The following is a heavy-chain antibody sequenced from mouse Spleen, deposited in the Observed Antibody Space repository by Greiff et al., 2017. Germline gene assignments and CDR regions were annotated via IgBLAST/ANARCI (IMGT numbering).Heavy chain of an antibody. Sequence: QVQLQQPGAELVMPGASVKLSCKASGYTFTSYWMHWVKQRPGQGLEWIGEIDPSDSYTNYNQKFKGKATLTVDKSSSTAYMQLSSLTSEDSAVYYCARSDGRGEAWFAYWGQGTLVTVSA. CDR2: IDPSDSYT. D-gene: IGHD1-1*01. J-gene: IGHJ3*01. CDR3: ARSDGRGEAWFAY. CDR1: GYTFTSYW. V-gene: IGHV1-69*01.